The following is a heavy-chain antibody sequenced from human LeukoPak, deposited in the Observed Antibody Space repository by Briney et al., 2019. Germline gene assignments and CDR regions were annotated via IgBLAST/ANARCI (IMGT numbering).Heavy chain of an antibody. CDR2: IYYSGST. V-gene: IGHV4-59*01. Sequence: SETLSLTCTVSGGSISSYYWSWIRQPPGKGLEWIGYIYYSGSTNYNPSLKSRVTISVDTSKNQFSLKLSSVTAADTAVYYCARETNGGYYYGSGGHRGGPIDYWGQGTLVTVSS. CDR1: GGSISSYY. J-gene: IGHJ4*02. CDR3: ARETNGGYYYGSGGHRGGPIDY. D-gene: IGHD3-10*01.